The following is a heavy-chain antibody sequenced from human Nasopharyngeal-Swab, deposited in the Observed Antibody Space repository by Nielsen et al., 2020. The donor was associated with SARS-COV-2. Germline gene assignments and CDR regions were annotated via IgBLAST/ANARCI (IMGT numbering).Heavy chain of an antibody. V-gene: IGHV3-30*03. D-gene: IGHD2/OR15-2a*01. CDR1: GSSFSSYG. Sequence: GGSLRLSCAASGSSFSSYGMHWVRQAPGKGMEWVAAIQHDGRGNVYADSVKGRFTISRDNSTLYLQMDSLRAEDTAVYYCARWNNRGAGGTYEMDVWGQGTTVTVSS. J-gene: IGHJ6*02. CDR2: IQHDGRGN. CDR3: ARWNNRGAGGTYEMDV.